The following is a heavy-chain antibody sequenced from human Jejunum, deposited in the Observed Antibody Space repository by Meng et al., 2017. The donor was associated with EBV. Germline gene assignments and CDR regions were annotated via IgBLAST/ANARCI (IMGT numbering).Heavy chain of an antibody. D-gene: IGHD5-24*01. CDR2: INPTGDST. CDR1: GDTFTRYL. V-gene: IGHV1-46*01. CDR3: AGGMTIRQNWFDP. J-gene: IGHJ5*02. Sequence: GQLVQSGAGVNKPGASVKVSGKASGDTFTRYLMHWVRQAPGQGLEWMGIINPTGDSTTYAEKFQGRLIMTRDTSTTTAYMELSSLRSEDTAVYYCAGGMTIRQNWFDPWGQGTLVTVSS.